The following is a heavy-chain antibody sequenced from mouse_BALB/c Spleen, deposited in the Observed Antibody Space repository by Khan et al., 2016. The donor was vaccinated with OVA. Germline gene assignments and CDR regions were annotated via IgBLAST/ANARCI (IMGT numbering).Heavy chain of an antibody. CDR1: GFSLSRYN. Sequence: VQLVESGPGLVVPSQSLSITCTVSGFSLSRYNIHWVRQPPGKGLEWLGMIWGGGGTDYNSTLKSRLSISKDNSKSQVSLQMNSLQTDDTAMYYCARAYYRYDGYYAMDYWGQGTSVTVSS. CDR2: IWGGGGT. J-gene: IGHJ4*01. D-gene: IGHD2-14*01. V-gene: IGHV2-6-4*01. CDR3: ARAYYRYDGYYAMDY.